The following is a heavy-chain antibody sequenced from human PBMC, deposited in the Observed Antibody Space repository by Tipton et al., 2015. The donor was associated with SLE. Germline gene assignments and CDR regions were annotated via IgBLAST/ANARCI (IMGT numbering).Heavy chain of an antibody. V-gene: IGHV4-34*01. CDR2: INHSGST. Sequence: TLSLTCAVYGGSFSGYYWSWIRQPPEKGLEWIGEINHSGSTNYNPSLKSRVTISVDTSKNQFSLKLSSVTAADTAVYYCATGYDFQTGWFQHWGQGTLVTVSS. J-gene: IGHJ1*01. CDR3: ATGYDFQTGWFQH. D-gene: IGHD5-12*01. CDR1: GGSFSGYY.